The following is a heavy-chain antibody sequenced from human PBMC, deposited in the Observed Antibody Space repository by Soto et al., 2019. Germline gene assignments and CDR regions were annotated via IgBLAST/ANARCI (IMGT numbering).Heavy chain of an antibody. V-gene: IGHV4-31*08. CDR2: IFHSGST. Sequence: SETLSLTCTVSGGSITSGGFYWSWIRQHPGKGLEWIAYIFHSGSTDYNPSLKSRFTISRDNAKNSLYLEMNSLRSEDTALYYCAKDHDEDFGYDLDYFNYWGRGTLVTVSS. D-gene: IGHD5-12*01. J-gene: IGHJ4*02. CDR1: GGSITSGGFY. CDR3: AKDHDEDFGYDLDYFNY.